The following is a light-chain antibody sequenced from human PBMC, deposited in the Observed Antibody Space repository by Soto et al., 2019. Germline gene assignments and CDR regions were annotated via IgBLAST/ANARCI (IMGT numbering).Light chain of an antibody. CDR1: QSVSSSY. Sequence: EVVLTQSPDTLSLSPGDRATLSCRASQSVSSSYLAWYQQKPGQAPRLLIYGTSTRATGIPDRFSGSGSGRDFPLPISRLEPEDFSVFYCHQYDPSPVRFGKGTK. CDR3: HQYDPSPVR. J-gene: IGKJ1*01. CDR2: GTS. V-gene: IGKV3-20*01.